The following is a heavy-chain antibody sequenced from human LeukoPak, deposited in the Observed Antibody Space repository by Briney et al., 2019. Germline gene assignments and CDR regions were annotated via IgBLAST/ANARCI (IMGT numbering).Heavy chain of an antibody. V-gene: IGHV3-30-3*01. D-gene: IGHD3-22*01. Sequence: GGSLRLSCAASGFTLSSYAMHWVRQAPGKGLEWVAVISYDGSNKYYADSVKGRFTISRDNSKNTLYLQMNSLRAEDTAVYYCAREIYYDSSGYRDWGQGTLVTVSS. J-gene: IGHJ4*02. CDR1: GFTLSSYA. CDR3: AREIYYDSSGYRD. CDR2: ISYDGSNK.